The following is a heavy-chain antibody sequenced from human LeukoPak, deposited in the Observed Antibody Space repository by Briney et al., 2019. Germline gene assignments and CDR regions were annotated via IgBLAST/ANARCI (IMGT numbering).Heavy chain of an antibody. D-gene: IGHD3-10*01. CDR2: INPNSGGT. J-gene: IGHJ6*02. CDR3: ARDWSGILGYYYYGMDV. CDR1: TYTFTSYY. Sequence: ASVTLSCKASTYTFTSYYIHWVRHVPGQGLEWMGRINPNSGGTNYVQKFQGRVTMTRDASISTAYMELSRLRYDDTAVYYCARDWSGILGYYYYGMDVWGQGTTVTVSS. V-gene: IGHV1-2*06.